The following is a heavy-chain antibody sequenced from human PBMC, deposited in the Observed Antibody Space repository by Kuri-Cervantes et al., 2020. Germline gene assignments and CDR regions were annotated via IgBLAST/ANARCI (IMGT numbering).Heavy chain of an antibody. CDR1: GGSISSGGYS. D-gene: IGHD2-2*03. J-gene: IGHJ4*02. CDR3: ARGPTGGYSFDY. Sequence: LRLSCAVSGGSISSGGYSWSWIRQPPGKGLEWIGYIYHSGSTNYNPSLKSRVTISVDTSKNQFSLKLSSVTAADTAVYYCARGPTGGYSFDYWGQGTLVTVSS. CDR2: IYHSGST. V-gene: IGHV4-30-2*01.